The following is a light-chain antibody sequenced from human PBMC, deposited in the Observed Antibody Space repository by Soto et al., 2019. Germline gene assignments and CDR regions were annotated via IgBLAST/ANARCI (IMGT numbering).Light chain of an antibody. V-gene: IGLV1-47*01. J-gene: IGLJ3*02. CDR1: RSNIGRNY. CDR2: TNN. CDR3: AAWDASLNGQV. Sequence: QAVVTQPPSASGTPGQRVTISCSGSRSNIGRNYVYWYQHLPGTAPILLIHTNNERPPGVPDRFSGYNSATSASLAISGLGSEEEANYYCAAWDASLNGQVFGGGTKLTVL.